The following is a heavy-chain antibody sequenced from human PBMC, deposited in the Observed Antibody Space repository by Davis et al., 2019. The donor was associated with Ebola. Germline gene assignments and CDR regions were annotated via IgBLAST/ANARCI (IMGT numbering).Heavy chain of an antibody. J-gene: IGHJ6*04. D-gene: IGHD1-7*01. CDR1: GASYSDDY. CDR3: ARNYVDYYYGMDV. CDR2: INHSGST. V-gene: IGHV4-34*01. Sequence: MPSETLSLTCAVYGASYSDDYCSWSRQHHGKGLEWIGEINHSGSTNSNPSLKSRVTISVDKSKNQFSLKLSSVTAADTAVYYCARNYVDYYYGMDVWGKGTTVTVSS.